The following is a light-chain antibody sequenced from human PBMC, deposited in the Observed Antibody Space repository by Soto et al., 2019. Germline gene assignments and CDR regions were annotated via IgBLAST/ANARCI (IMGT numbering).Light chain of an antibody. CDR3: SSYAGSSVPVA. CDR1: SSDVGGYNF. CDR2: DVT. Sequence: QSALTQPPSASGSPGQSVTISCTGASSDVGGYNFVSWYQQHPGKAPNLMIYDVTKRPSGVPARFSGSKSGNTASLTVSGLQGDDEADYYCSSYAGSSVPVAFGGGTKVTVL. J-gene: IGLJ2*01. V-gene: IGLV2-8*01.